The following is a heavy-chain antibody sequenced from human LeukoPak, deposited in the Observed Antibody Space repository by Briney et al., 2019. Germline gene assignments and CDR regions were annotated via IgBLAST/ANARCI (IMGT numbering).Heavy chain of an antibody. J-gene: IGHJ6*03. CDR1: GFTFSDYY. Sequence: PGGSLRLSCAASGFTFSDYYMSWIRQAPGKGLEWVSYISSSGSTIYYADSVKGRFSISSENAKNSLYLQMNSLRAEDTAVYYCARDQASSSWSYYYYYYYMDVWGKGTTVTVSS. CDR2: ISSSGSTI. V-gene: IGHV3-11*01. D-gene: IGHD6-13*01. CDR3: ARDQASSSWSYYYYYYYMDV.